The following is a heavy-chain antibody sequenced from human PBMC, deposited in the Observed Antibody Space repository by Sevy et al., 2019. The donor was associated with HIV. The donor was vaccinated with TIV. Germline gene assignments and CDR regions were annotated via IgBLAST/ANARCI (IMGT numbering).Heavy chain of an antibody. CDR2: ISAYNGNT. V-gene: IGHV1-18*01. CDR3: ARDRYLLLWFGELPYYYYGMDV. CDR1: GYTFTSYG. Sequence: ASVKVSCKASGYTFTSYGISWVRQAPGQGLEWMGWISAYNGNTNYAKKLQGRVTMTTDTSTSTAYMELRSLRSDDTAVYYCARDRYLLLWFGELPYYYYGMDVWGQGTTVTVSS. J-gene: IGHJ6*02. D-gene: IGHD3-10*01.